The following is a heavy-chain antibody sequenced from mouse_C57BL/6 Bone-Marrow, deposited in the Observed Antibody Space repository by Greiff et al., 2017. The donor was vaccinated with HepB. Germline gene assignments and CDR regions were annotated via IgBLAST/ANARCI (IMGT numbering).Heavy chain of an antibody. J-gene: IGHJ4*01. V-gene: IGHV1-69*01. CDR1: GYTFTSYW. CDR2: IDPSDSYT. CDR3: ARGPLAYYAMDY. Sequence: VQLQQPGAELVMPGASVKLSCKASGYTFTSYWMHWVKPRPGQGLEWIGEIDPSDSYTNYNQKFKGKSTLTVDKSSSTAYMQLSSLTSEDSAVYYCARGPLAYYAMDYWGQGTSVTVSS.